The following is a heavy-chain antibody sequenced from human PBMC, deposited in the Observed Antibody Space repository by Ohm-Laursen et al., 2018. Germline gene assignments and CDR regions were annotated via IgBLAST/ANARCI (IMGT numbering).Heavy chain of an antibody. CDR1: GDSISSGGSY. J-gene: IGHJ4*02. D-gene: IGHD2-15*01. Sequence: PSETLSLTWTVSGDSISSGGSYWSWIRQHPGKGLDWIGYIHYSGSTYYNPSLKSLVIISLDASKKQFSLKLSSVTAADTAVYYCARGQSSGGSCCFDYWGQGTLVTVSS. CDR3: ARGQSSGGSCCFDY. CDR2: IHYSGST. V-gene: IGHV4-31*01.